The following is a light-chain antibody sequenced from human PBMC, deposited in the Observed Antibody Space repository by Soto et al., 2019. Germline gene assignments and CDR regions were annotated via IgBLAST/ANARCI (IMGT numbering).Light chain of an antibody. CDR2: SNS. CDR1: SSNIGGNT. J-gene: IGLJ1*01. Sequence: QSVLTQPPSASGTPGQRVTFSCSGSSSNIGGNTVSWFQHLPRTAPKLLIFSNSQRPSGVPDRFSGAKSGTSASLASSGLPSEDEPNYCCPAWDHGLSAYVFATGTKFT. V-gene: IGLV1-44*01. CDR3: PAWDHGLSAYV.